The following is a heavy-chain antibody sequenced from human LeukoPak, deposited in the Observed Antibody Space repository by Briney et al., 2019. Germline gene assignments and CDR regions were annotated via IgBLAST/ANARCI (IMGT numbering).Heavy chain of an antibody. CDR1: GFTFSMFG. V-gene: IGHV3-33*01. CDR2: IHYDATHE. Sequence: GGSLRLSCVASGFTFSMFGMHWVRQAPGKGLEWVAGIHYDATHEKYADSVTGRFTISRDNAKNSLYLQMNSLRAEDTAVYYCARVHGGCSSTSCYVDYWGQGTLVTVSS. CDR3: ARVHGGCSSTSCYVDY. J-gene: IGHJ4*02. D-gene: IGHD2-2*01.